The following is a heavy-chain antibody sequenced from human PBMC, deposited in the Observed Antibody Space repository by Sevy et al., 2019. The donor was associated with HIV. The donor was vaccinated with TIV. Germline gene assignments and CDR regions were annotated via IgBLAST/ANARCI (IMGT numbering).Heavy chain of an antibody. D-gene: IGHD6-13*01. J-gene: IGHJ3*01. CDR3: ARGRVGDSSSWYGAFDV. V-gene: IGHV4-30-2*01. CDR1: GGSINSGGYS. CDR2: IFQSGAT. Sequence: SQTLSLTCAVSGGSINSGGYSWSWIRQPPGKGLEWIGYIFQSGATYYIPSLQSRVSISVDMSRNQFSLNLRSVTAAETAVYYCARGRVGDSSSWYGAFDVWGQGTMVTVSS.